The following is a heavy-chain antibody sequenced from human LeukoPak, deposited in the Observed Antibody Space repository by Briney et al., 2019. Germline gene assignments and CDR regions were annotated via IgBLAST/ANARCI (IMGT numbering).Heavy chain of an antibody. J-gene: IGHJ4*02. Sequence: GGSLRLSCAASGFTFSSYGMHWVRQAPGKGLEWVAVISYDGSNKYYADSVKGRFTISRDNSKNTLYLQMNSLRAEDTAVYYCAKGFHVSLFDYWGQGTLVTVSS. V-gene: IGHV3-30*18. CDR3: AKGFHVSLFDY. CDR1: GFTFSSYG. CDR2: ISYDGSNK. D-gene: IGHD2-8*01.